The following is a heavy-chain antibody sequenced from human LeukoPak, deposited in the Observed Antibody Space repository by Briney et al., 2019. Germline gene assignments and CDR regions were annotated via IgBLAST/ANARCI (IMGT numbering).Heavy chain of an antibody. CDR3: AKGRGNSLNWYFDL. V-gene: IGHV4-59*01. D-gene: IGHD1-7*01. CDR2: IYYSGST. Sequence: PSETLSLTCTVSGGSISSYYWSWIRQPPGKGLEWIGYIYYSGSTNYNPSLKSRVTISVDTSKNQFSLKLSSVTAADTALYYCAKGRGNSLNWYFDLWGRGTLVTVSS. CDR1: GGSISSYY. J-gene: IGHJ2*01.